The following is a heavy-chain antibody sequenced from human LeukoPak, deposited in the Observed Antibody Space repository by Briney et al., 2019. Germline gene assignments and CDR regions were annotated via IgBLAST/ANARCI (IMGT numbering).Heavy chain of an antibody. J-gene: IGHJ4*02. D-gene: IGHD1/OR15-1a*01. CDR3: ARDQAGTTNAIDY. V-gene: IGHV3-33*01. Sequence: GGSLRLSCAASGFTFSDYGMYWVRQAPGKGLEWVAVIWYDGSNKYYADSVKGRFTISRDNAKNTLYLQMNSLRAEDTAVYYCARDQAGTTNAIDYWAREPWSPSPQ. CDR2: IWYDGSNK. CDR1: GFTFSDYG.